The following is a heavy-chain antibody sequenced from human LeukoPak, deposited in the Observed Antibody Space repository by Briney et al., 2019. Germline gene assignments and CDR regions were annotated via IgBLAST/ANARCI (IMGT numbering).Heavy chain of an antibody. D-gene: IGHD3-22*01. CDR1: GFTFSSYW. J-gene: IGHJ4*02. CDR3: ARDLYYDSSGPYRY. CDR2: IKQDGSEK. V-gene: IGHV3-7*01. Sequence: GGSLRLSCAASGFTFSSYWISWVRQAPGKGLEWVANIKQDGSEKYYVDSVKGRFTISRDNAKNSLYLQMNSLRAEDTAVYYCARDLYYDSSGPYRYWGQGTLVTLSS.